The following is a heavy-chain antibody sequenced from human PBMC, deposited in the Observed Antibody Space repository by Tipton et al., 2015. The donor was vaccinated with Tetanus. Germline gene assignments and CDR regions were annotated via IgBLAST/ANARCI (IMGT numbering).Heavy chain of an antibody. Sequence: TLSLTCAVYGESFSDYYWSLIRQPPGKGLEWIGEIHPSGITDYNPSLKSRVIISVDTSKNQFSLKLSSVTAADSALYFCGRGTDAYKSGNYWGQGTLVTVSS. V-gene: IGHV4-34*01. CDR2: IHPSGIT. CDR1: GESFSDYY. CDR3: GRGTDAYKSGNY. D-gene: IGHD5-24*01. J-gene: IGHJ4*01.